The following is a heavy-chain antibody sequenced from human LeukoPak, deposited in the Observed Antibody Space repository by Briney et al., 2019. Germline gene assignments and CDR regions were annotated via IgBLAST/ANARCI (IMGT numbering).Heavy chain of an antibody. CDR2: VYYSGST. CDR3: ARDYGGNSYLDY. D-gene: IGHD4-23*01. J-gene: IGHJ4*02. Sequence: PSETLSLTCAVYGGSFSGYYWSWIRQPPGKGLEWIGYVYYSGSTDYNPSLESRVTISVDTSKSQFSLNLSSMTAADTAVYYCARDYGGNSYLDYWGQGILVTVSS. V-gene: IGHV4-59*01. CDR1: GGSFSGYY.